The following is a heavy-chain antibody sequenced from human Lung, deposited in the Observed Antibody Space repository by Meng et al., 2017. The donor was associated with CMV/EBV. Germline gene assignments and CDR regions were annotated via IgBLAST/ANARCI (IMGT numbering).Heavy chain of an antibody. D-gene: IGHD3-10*01. Sequence: QDRLGRSGPALWKSSETLVPPVAVSGDAITNHNWWAWVRQPPGKGLEWIGEIPHRGSSAYNPSLKSRVSMSIDKSKNQFSLKLTSVTAADTAVYHCLRRSGGSVWGQGTLVTVSS. V-gene: IGHV4-4*02. CDR3: LRRSGGSV. CDR1: GDAITNHNW. CDR2: IPHRGSS. J-gene: IGHJ1*01.